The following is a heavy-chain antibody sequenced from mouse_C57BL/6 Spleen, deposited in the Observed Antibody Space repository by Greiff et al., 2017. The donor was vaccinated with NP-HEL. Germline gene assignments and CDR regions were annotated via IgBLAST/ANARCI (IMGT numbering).Heavy chain of an antibody. J-gene: IGHJ4*01. CDR2: IDPSDSYT. V-gene: IGHV1-50*01. CDR3: ARRTGSSYYYAMDY. Sequence: QVQLQQSGAELVKPGASVKLSCKASGYTFTSYWMQWVKQRPGQGLEWIGEIDPSDSYTNYNQKFKGKATLTVDTSSSTAYMQLSSLTSEDSAVYYCARRTGSSYYYAMDYWGQGTSVTVSS. CDR1: GYTFTSYW. D-gene: IGHD1-3*01.